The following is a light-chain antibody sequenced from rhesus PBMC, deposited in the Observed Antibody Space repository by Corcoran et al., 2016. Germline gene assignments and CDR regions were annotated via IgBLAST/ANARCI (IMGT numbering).Light chain of an antibody. J-gene: IGKJ1*01. Sequence: DIQMTQSPSSLSASVGDRVTITCRASANVNNYLNWYSQKPGKAPKLLLYKASTLQSGVPSRFSGRGYGTDYTFTISSLQPEDVATYYCQHGYGTPWTFGQGTKVEIK. CDR1: ANVNNY. V-gene: IGKV1-74*01. CDR3: QHGYGTPWT. CDR2: KAS.